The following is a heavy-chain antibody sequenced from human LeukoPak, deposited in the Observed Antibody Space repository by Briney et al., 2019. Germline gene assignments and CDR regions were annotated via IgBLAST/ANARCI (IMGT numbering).Heavy chain of an antibody. V-gene: IGHV3-23*01. CDR2: ISGSGGST. Sequence: GGSLRLSCAAPGFTFSSYAMNWVRQAPGKGLEWVSFISGSGGSTYYADSVKGRFTISRDNSKNTLFLQMDSLRAEDTAVYYCARDPFCGGDCYLYYWGQGTLVTVSS. J-gene: IGHJ4*02. CDR1: GFTFSSYA. D-gene: IGHD2-21*02. CDR3: ARDPFCGGDCYLYY.